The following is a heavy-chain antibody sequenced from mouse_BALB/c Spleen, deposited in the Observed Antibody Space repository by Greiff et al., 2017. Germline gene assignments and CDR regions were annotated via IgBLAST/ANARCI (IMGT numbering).Heavy chain of an antibody. J-gene: IGHJ2*01. CDR1: GYSITSDYA. V-gene: IGHV3-2*02. CDR3: ARSHYYGFYFDY. D-gene: IGHD1-2*01. CDR2: ISYSGST. Sequence: EVQRVESGPGLVKPSQSLSLTCTVTGYSITSDYAWNWIRQFPGNKLEWMGYISYSGSTSYNPSLKSRISITRDTSKNQFFLQLNSVTTEDTATYYCARSHYYGFYFDYWGQGTTLTVSS.